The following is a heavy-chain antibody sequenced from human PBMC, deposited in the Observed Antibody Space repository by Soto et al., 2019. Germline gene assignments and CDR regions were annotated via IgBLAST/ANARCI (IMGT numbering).Heavy chain of an antibody. D-gene: IGHD4-17*01. Sequence: LSLTCAVYGGSFSGYYWSWIRQPPGKGLEWIGEINHSGSTNYNPSLKSRVTISVDTSKNQFSLKLSSVTAADTAVYYCARGTVTTPIDYWGQGTLVTVSS. J-gene: IGHJ4*02. CDR1: GGSFSGYY. CDR2: INHSGST. V-gene: IGHV4-34*01. CDR3: ARGTVTTPIDY.